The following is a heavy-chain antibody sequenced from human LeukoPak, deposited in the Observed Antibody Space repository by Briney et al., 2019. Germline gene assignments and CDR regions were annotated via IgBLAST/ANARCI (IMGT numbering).Heavy chain of an antibody. Sequence: SETLSLTCTVSGGSVSNYYWSWIRQPPGKGLEWIGEINHSGSTNYNPSLKSRVTISVDTSKNQFSLKLRSVTAADTAVYYCARVTGYTIEDYFDYWGQGTLVTVSS. CDR2: INHSGST. CDR3: ARVTGYTIEDYFDY. J-gene: IGHJ4*02. D-gene: IGHD3-9*01. V-gene: IGHV4-34*01. CDR1: GGSVSNYY.